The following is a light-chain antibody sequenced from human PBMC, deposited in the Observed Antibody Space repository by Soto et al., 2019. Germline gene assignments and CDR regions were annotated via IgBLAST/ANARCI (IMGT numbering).Light chain of an antibody. J-gene: IGLJ1*01. V-gene: IGLV2-23*01. CDR3: SSYAGNNIFV. CDR1: SSDVGGYNY. Sequence: QSVLTQPASVSGSPGQSITISCTGTSSDVGGYNYVSWYQQHPGKAPKLMIYEGTKRPSGVSDRLSGSKSGNTASLTISSLQAEDEANYYCSSYAGNNIFVFGTGTKVTVL. CDR2: EGT.